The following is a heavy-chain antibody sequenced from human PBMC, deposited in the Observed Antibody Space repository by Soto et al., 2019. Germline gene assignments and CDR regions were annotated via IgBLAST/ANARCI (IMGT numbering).Heavy chain of an antibody. V-gene: IGHV4-34*01. CDR3: ATRRVVRYFDFDP. CDR1: GGSFSGYS. CDR2: INHSGST. Sequence: PSETLSLTCAVYGGSFSGYSWSWIRQPPGKGLEWIVEINHSGSTKYNPSLKSRVTISVDTSKNQFSLKLSSVTAAETAVYYWATRRVVRYFDFDPWGQGTLVTVSS. J-gene: IGHJ5*02. D-gene: IGHD3-9*01.